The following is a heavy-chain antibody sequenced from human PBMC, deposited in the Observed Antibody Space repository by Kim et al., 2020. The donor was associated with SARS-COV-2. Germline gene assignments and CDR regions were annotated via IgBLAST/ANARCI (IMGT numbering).Heavy chain of an antibody. V-gene: IGHV3-9*01. CDR2: LSWNSGVI. CDR1: GFTFGDFA. J-gene: IGHJ3*02. Sequence: GGSLRLSCAASGFTFGDFAMHWVRQVPGKGLEWVSGLSWNSGVIGYADSVKGRFTISRHNAENSLYLQMNSLRAEDTAFYYCAKDLVSSSFRAFHIWGQGTMVTVPS. CDR3: AKDLVSSSFRAFHI. D-gene: IGHD6-6*01.